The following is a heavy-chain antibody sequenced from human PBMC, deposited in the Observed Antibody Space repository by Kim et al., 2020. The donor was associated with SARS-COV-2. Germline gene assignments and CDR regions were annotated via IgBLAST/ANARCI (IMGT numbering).Heavy chain of an antibody. Sequence: SETLSLTCSVSGCSISSYYWTWIRLPPGKGLEWIGYIHYSGSTKYNPSLKNLITISVDTSRNAFSLKMSSVTAADTAIYYCARVLNSGYSDYWGQGILVTVSS. V-gene: IGHV4-59*01. D-gene: IGHD3-22*01. CDR2: IHYSGST. CDR3: ARVLNSGYSDY. J-gene: IGHJ4*02. CDR1: GCSISSYY.